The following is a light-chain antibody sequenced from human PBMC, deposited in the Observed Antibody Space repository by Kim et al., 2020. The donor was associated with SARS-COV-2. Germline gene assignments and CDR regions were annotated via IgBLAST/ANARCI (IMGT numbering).Light chain of an antibody. Sequence: PSVGDRLTPPGRASQDIHISFARILRNPGKAPNSLIFGTSRLQSGVPSRFSGSGSGTDFPLTISSLQAEDFATYYCQQYKSYPIPFGQGTRLDIK. V-gene: IGKV1-16*01. CDR1: QDIHIS. J-gene: IGKJ5*01. CDR3: QQYKSYPIP. CDR2: GTS.